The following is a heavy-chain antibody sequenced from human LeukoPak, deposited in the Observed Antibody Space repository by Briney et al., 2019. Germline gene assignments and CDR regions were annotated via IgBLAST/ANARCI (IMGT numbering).Heavy chain of an antibody. D-gene: IGHD3-10*01. Sequence: GGSLRLSCAASGFTFSSYAMHWVRQAPGKGLEWVAVISYDGSNKYYADSVKGRFTISRDNSKNTLYLQMNSLRAEDTAVYYCAKPGWTDGSGSYYGLNYYYYGMDVWGQGTTVTVSS. J-gene: IGHJ6*02. CDR3: AKPGWTDGSGSYYGLNYYYYGMDV. CDR1: GFTFSSYA. V-gene: IGHV3-30-3*02. CDR2: ISYDGSNK.